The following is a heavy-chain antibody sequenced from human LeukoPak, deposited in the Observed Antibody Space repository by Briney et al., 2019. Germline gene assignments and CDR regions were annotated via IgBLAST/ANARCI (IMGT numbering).Heavy chain of an antibody. CDR3: ARDRRRDGNNYLDY. V-gene: IGHV3-48*03. Sequence: GGSLRLSCAASGFTFSSYEMNWVRQAPGKGLEWVSYISSSGTTKYYADSVKGRFTISRDNAKDSLYLRMNSLRAEDTALYYCARDRRRDGNNYLDYWGQGALVTVSS. D-gene: IGHD5-24*01. J-gene: IGHJ4*02. CDR2: ISSSGTTK. CDR1: GFTFSSYE.